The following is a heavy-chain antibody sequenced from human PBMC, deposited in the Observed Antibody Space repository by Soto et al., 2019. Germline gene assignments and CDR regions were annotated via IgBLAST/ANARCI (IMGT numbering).Heavy chain of an antibody. CDR3: ARDKEGFFDY. J-gene: IGHJ4*02. Sequence: GSLRLSCAASGFTFSRYWMSWFRQAPGKGLEWVANIKQDGSEKYYVDSVKGRFTISRDNAKNSLYLQMNSLRAEDTAVYYCARDKEGFFDYWGQGTLVTVSS. CDR1: GFTFSRYW. CDR2: IKQDGSEK. V-gene: IGHV3-7*03.